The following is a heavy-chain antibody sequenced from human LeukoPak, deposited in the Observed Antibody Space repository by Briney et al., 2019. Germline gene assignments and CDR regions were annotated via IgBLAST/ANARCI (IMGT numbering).Heavy chain of an antibody. D-gene: IGHD5-12*01. CDR1: AFSVGIDG. CDR3: ARESNGGYHSGGPKY. Sequence: GRSLRPSRIPAAFSVGIDGMHSVRQAPRKGLDWVVFVRFDGSNEYYADSVKGRFTISRDNSKNTLYLQMNSLRVEDTAVYSCARESNGGYHSGGPKYWGRGTLVTVSS. J-gene: IGHJ4*02. CDR2: VRFDGSNE. V-gene: IGHV3-30*02.